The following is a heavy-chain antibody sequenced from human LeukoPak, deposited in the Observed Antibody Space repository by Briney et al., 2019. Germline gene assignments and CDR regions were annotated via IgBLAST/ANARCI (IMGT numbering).Heavy chain of an antibody. CDR2: ISGSGGST. J-gene: IGHJ5*02. CDR1: GFTFSTYA. CDR3: AKHPAETSGGLLWHVRWFDP. Sequence: GGSLRLSCAASGFTFSTYAMSWVRQAPGKGLEWVSAISGSGGSTYYADSVKGRFTISRDNSKNTLYLQMNSLRAEDTAVYYCAKHPAETSGGLLWHVRWFDPWGQGTLVTVSS. D-gene: IGHD3-10*01. V-gene: IGHV3-23*01.